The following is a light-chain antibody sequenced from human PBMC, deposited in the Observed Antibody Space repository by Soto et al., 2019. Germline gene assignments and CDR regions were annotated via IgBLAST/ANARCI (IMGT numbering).Light chain of an antibody. CDR1: QTVLYSPNNKNY. V-gene: IGKV4-1*01. Sequence: DIVLTQSPDSLTVSLGERATINCKSSQTVLYSPNNKNYLAWYQQKPGQPPKLLIYWASTRESGVPDRFTGSGSSTDFTLTITSLQAEDVAVYYCQPDYGIPETFGKGTKVEIK. CDR2: WAS. CDR3: QPDYGIPET. J-gene: IGKJ2*01.